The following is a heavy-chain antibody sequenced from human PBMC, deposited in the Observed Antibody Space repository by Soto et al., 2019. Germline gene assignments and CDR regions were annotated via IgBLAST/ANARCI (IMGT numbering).Heavy chain of an antibody. Sequence: PGWSLRLSCEASGFTFSDYYMSWIRQVPGKGLEWVSYISIGGTPIYYADSVKGRFTISRDNAQNSLYLHMTSLTAEDTALYYCVRGPEELVYYNSIDVWGQGTTVTVSS. CDR1: GFTFSDYY. J-gene: IGHJ6*02. D-gene: IGHD3-10*01. V-gene: IGHV3-11*01. CDR3: VRGPEELVYYNSIDV. CDR2: ISIGGTPI.